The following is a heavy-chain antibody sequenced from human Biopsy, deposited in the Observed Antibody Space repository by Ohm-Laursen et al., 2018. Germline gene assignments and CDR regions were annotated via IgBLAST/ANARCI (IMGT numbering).Heavy chain of an antibody. V-gene: IGHV3-11*06. CDR2: INENSSHI. D-gene: IGHD6-6*01. Sequence: LSLTCAVYGGAFSGYYLSWVRPAPGEGVGGDSYINENSSHIYDADSVRGRFTVARDIAKNSLYPQLNSLRVEDTAVYYCARDSSRGAREGGMDVWGQGTTVTVSS. CDR3: ARDSSRGAREGGMDV. J-gene: IGHJ6*02. CDR1: GGAFSGYY.